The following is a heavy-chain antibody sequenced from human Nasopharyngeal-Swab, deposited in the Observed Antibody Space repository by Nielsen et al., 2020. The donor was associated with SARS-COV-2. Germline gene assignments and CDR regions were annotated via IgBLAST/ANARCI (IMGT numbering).Heavy chain of an antibody. D-gene: IGHD2-8*01. CDR1: GFSITYRF. CDR3: ASGQCINGVCNPTDGLDV. Sequence: SVKVSCKASGFSITYRFLHWMRQAPGQALEWMGWITPFNGNAKYAQKLQGRVSITRDGSRTAASLELSSLRPDDTAMYFCASGQCINGVCNPTDGLDVWGQGTSVTAS. V-gene: IGHV1-45*02. CDR2: ITPFNGNA. J-gene: IGHJ6*02.